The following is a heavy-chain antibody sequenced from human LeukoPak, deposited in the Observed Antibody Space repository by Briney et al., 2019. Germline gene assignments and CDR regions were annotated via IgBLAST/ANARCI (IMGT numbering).Heavy chain of an antibody. V-gene: IGHV4-61*08. J-gene: IGHJ4*02. CDR2: VSYDGSM. CDR1: GGSLSSAGYY. Sequence: SETLSLTCTVSGGSLSSAGYYWSWIRQPPGKGLEWIAYVSYDGSMKYKPSLKNRVTISVDTSKNQFSLNLTSVTAADTAMYYCARVPYNTGCFPFDFWGQGTLVTVSS. D-gene: IGHD1-14*01. CDR3: ARVPYNTGCFPFDF.